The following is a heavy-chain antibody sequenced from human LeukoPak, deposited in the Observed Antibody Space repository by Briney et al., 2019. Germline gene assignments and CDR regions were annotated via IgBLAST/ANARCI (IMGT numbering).Heavy chain of an antibody. Sequence: GGSLRLSCVASGFTFNTDTMNWVRQAPGKGLEWVAYISTSSSTIYYADSVKGRFTISRDNAKNSLYLQMHSLRDEDTAVYYCARGYLYFDYWGQGTLVTVSS. D-gene: IGHD2-2*01. CDR3: ARGYLYFDY. CDR2: ISTSSSTI. J-gene: IGHJ4*02. V-gene: IGHV3-48*02. CDR1: GFTFNTDT.